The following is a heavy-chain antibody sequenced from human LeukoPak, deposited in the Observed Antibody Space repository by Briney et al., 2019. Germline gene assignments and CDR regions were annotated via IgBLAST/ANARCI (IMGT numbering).Heavy chain of an antibody. CDR1: GGSISSYY. CDR3: AQHEYSGTYYVDY. D-gene: IGHD1-26*01. V-gene: IGHV4-59*08. CDR2: IYYSGSI. Sequence: SETLSLTCTVSGGSISSYYWSWIRLPPGKGLEWIGYIYYSGSINYNPSLKSRITISVDTSKNQFSLKLSSVTAADTAVYYCAQHEYSGTYYVDYWGQGTLVTVSS. J-gene: IGHJ4*02.